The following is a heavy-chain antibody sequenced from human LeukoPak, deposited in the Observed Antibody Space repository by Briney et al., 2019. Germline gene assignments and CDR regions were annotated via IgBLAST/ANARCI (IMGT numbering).Heavy chain of an antibody. D-gene: IGHD6-6*01. CDR2: IKPDGSEK. CDR3: ARIRPGNYFDY. CDR1: GLTFSSYW. J-gene: IGHJ4*02. V-gene: IGHV3-7*01. Sequence: GGSLRLSCAASGLTFSSYWMTWVRQAPGKGLEWVANIKPDGSEKYYVDSVKGRFTISRDNAKNSLYLQMSSLRAEDTAVYFCARIRPGNYFDYWGQGALVTVSS.